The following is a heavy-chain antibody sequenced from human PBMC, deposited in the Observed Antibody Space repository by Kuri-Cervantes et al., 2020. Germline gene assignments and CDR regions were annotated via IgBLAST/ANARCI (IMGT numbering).Heavy chain of an antibody. J-gene: IGHJ3*02. CDR2: ISWNSGSI. CDR1: GFTFDDYA. CDR3: AKDMGADYDILTGPGAFDI. V-gene: IGHV3-9*01. Sequence: SLRLSCAASGFTFDDYAMHWVRQAPGKGLEWVSGISWNSGSIGYADSVKGRFTISRDNAKNSLYLQMNSLRAEDTALYYCAKDMGADYDILTGPGAFDIWGQGTMVTVSS. D-gene: IGHD3-9*01.